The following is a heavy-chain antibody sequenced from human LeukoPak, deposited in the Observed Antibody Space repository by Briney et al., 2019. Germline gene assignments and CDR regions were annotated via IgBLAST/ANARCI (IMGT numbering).Heavy chain of an antibody. CDR1: GFTFSSYA. CDR3: ARESLDYGDYVFDY. V-gene: IGHV3-64*02. CDR2: ISSNGGST. D-gene: IGHD4-17*01. J-gene: IGHJ4*02. Sequence: GGSLRLSCAASGFTFSSYAMHWVRQAPGKGLEYVSAISSNGGSTYYADSVKGRFTISRDNSKNTLYLQMGSLRAEDMAVYYCARESLDYGDYVFDYWGQGTLVPVSS.